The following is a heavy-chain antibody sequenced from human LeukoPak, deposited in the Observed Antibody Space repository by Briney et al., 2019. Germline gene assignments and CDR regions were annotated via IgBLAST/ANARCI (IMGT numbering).Heavy chain of an antibody. CDR1: GYTFTSYG. J-gene: IGHJ5*02. CDR2: ISAYNGNT. CDR3: ARSYGSGSPPWFDP. Sequence: GASVKVSCKASGYTFTSYGISWVRQAPGQGLEWMGWISAYNGNTNYAQKLQGRVTITTDTSTSTAYMELRSLRSDDTAVYYCARSYGSGSPPWFDPWGQGTLVTVSS. D-gene: IGHD3-10*01. V-gene: IGHV1-18*04.